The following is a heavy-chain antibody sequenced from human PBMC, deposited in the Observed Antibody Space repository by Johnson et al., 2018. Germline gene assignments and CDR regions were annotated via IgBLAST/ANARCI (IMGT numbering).Heavy chain of an antibody. CDR1: GFTFSSYS. J-gene: IGHJ3*02. D-gene: IGHD2-15*01. V-gene: IGHV3-48*02. CDR3: ARRGDGYCSGADCFIDAFDI. Sequence: EVQLLETGGGLVQPGGSLRLSCAASGFTFSSYSMSWVRQAPGKGLEWISYISSTSSVIYYADSVKGRFTISRDNAKNSLYLQMNSLRDEATAVDYCARRGDGYCSGADCFIDAFDIWGQGTMVTVSS. CDR2: ISSTSSVI.